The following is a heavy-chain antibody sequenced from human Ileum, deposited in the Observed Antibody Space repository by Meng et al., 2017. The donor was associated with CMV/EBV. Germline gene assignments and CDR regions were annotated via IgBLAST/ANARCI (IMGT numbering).Heavy chain of an antibody. J-gene: IGHJ4*02. Sequence: DVQLVGSGGGLVRPGGSLRLSCAASGFIVSSNYMSWVRQPPGKGLEWVSVIYSGGITYYADSVKGRFTISRDNSKNTLFLQMNSLRAEDTAVYYCAREGAGYWGQGTLVTVSS. CDR3: AREGAGY. CDR2: IYSGGIT. CDR1: GFIVSSNY. D-gene: IGHD3-16*01. V-gene: IGHV3-66*01.